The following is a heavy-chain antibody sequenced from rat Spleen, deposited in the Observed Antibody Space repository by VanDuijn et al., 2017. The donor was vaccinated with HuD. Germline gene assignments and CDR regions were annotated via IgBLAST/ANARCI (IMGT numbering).Heavy chain of an antibody. J-gene: IGHJ4*01. D-gene: IGHD1-5*01. Sequence: EVQLKESGPGLVQPSQTLSLTCTVSGFSLTDYSVHWVRQPPGKGLEWLGVKWSGGSTACNSALKSRLSISRDTSKSQVFLKMNSVQIDDTGIYYCTRSRYNYYVMDAWGQGASVTVSS. CDR1: GFSLTDYS. V-gene: IGHV2S63*01. CDR3: TRSRYNYYVMDA. CDR2: KWSGGST.